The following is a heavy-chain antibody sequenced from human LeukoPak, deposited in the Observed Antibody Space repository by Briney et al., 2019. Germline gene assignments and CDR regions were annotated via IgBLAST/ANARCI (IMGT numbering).Heavy chain of an antibody. D-gene: IGHD6-13*01. CDR2: INPSGGST. V-gene: IGHV1-46*01. CDR3: ARRSGWQQLPFDY. J-gene: IGHJ4*02. CDR1: GYTFTSYY. Sequence: GASVKVSCEASGYTFTSYYMHWVRQAPGQGLEWMGIINPSGGSTSYTQKFQGRVTMTRDTSTSTVYMELSSLRSEDTAVYYCARRSGWQQLPFDYWGQGTLVTVSS.